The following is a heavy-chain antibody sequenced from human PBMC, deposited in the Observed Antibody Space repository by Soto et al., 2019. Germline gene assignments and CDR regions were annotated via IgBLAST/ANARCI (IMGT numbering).Heavy chain of an antibody. D-gene: IGHD6-13*01. CDR2: INHSGST. J-gene: IGHJ4*02. CDR1: GGSFSGYY. CDR3: ARGGYGRKDY. Sequence: QVQLQQWGAGLLKPSETLSLTCAVYGGSFSGYYWSWIRQPPGKGLEWIGEINHSGSTNYNPSLKXXVXIXXDPSKNQFSLKLSSVTAADTAVYYCARGGYGRKDYWGQGTLVTVSS. V-gene: IGHV4-34*01.